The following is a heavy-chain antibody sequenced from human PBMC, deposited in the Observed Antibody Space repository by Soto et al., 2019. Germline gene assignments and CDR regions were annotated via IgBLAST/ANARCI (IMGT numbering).Heavy chain of an antibody. D-gene: IGHD6-19*01. V-gene: IGHV4-4*02. CDR1: SASIITEQR. Sequence: QMQLQESGPGLVKPSETLSLTCAVSSASIITEQRWTWVRQPPGKGLAWIGEIHHSGSTNNNPSLRSRVTMSVDKSKNQVSLNLNSVTAADTALYYCARSFGWYAIDHWGQGTLVIVSS. J-gene: IGHJ4*02. CDR3: ARSFGWYAIDH. CDR2: IHHSGST.